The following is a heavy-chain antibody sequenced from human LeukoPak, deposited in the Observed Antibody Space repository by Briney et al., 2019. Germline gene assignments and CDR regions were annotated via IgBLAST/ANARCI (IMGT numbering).Heavy chain of an antibody. V-gene: IGHV4-38-2*02. J-gene: IGHJ4*02. CDR1: GYSISSGYY. Sequence: SETLSLTCTVSGYSISSGYYWGWIRQPPGKGLEWIGSIYHSGSTYYNPSLKSRVTISVDTSKNQFSLKLSSVTAADTAVYYCASPYGSGSYCYYWGQGTLVTVSS. CDR3: ASPYGSGSYCYY. D-gene: IGHD3-10*01. CDR2: IYHSGST.